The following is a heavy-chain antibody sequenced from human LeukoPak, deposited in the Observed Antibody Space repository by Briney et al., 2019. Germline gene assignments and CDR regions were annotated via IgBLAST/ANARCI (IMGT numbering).Heavy chain of an antibody. CDR2: INHSGST. V-gene: IGHV4-34*01. J-gene: IGHJ4*02. CDR3: ARGPFRPPRPYYFDY. Sequence: PSETLSLTCAVYGRSFSGYYWSWIRQPPGKGLEWIGEINHSGSTNYNPSLKSRVTISVDTSKNQFSLKLSSVTAADTAVYYCARGPFRPPRPYYFDYWGQGTLVTVSS. D-gene: IGHD6-6*01. CDR1: GRSFSGYY.